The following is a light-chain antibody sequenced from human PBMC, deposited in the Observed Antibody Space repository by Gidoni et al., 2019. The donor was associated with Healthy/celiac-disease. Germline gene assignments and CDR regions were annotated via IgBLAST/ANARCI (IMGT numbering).Light chain of an antibody. CDR2: GAS. J-gene: IGKJ1*01. Sequence: EIVMTQSPATLSVSPGERATLSCRASQSVSSNLAWYQQKPGQAPRLLIYGASTRATGIPARFSGSGSGTEFTLTISSLQSEDFAVYYCQQYNNGPPWTFXQXTKVXIK. CDR3: QQYNNGPPWT. V-gene: IGKV3-15*01. CDR1: QSVSSN.